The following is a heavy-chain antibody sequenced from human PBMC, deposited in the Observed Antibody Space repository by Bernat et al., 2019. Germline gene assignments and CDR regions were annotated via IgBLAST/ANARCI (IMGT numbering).Heavy chain of an antibody. D-gene: IGHD1-26*01. Sequence: EVQLVESGGGLVQPGGSLRLSCAASGFTVSSNYMSWVRQAPGKGLEWVSVIYSGGSTYYADSVKVRFTISRDYSKNTLYLQMNSLRAEDTAVYYCARDRSFIVGATWGYYYGMDVWGQGTTVTVSS. J-gene: IGHJ6*02. CDR1: GFTVSSNY. V-gene: IGHV3-66*01. CDR3: ARDRSFIVGATWGYYYGMDV. CDR2: IYSGGST.